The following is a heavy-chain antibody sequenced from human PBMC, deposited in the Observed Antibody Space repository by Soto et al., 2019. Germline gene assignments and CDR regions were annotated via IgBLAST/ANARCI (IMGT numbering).Heavy chain of an antibody. J-gene: IGHJ3*02. D-gene: IGHD6-13*01. CDR3: ATDSDPRGYDAFDI. V-gene: IGHV3-7*04. Sequence: EVPVVESGGGLVQPGGSLRLSCAASGFTFSNYWMTWVRQAPGKGLEWVANIKQDASENFYVDSVKGRFTISRDNAKNSLYLQMNSMRVEEAAVYYCATDSDPRGYDAFDIWGQGTMVTVSS. CDR1: GFTFSNYW. CDR2: IKQDASEN.